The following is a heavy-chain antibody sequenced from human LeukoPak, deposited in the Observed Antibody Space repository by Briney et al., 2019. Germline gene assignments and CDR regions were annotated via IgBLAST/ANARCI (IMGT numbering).Heavy chain of an antibody. J-gene: IGHJ4*02. Sequence: GGSLRLSCAASGFTFSNYGMSWVRQAPGKGLEWVSSLSNSGSGIYYADSVKGRFTISRDNSKNTLYVQMNSLRAEDTAVYYCAKEHRDGYNYPMARYLDYWGQGTLVTVSS. D-gene: IGHD5-24*01. V-gene: IGHV3-23*01. CDR3: AKEHRDGYNYPMARYLDY. CDR2: LSNSGSGI. CDR1: GFTFSNYG.